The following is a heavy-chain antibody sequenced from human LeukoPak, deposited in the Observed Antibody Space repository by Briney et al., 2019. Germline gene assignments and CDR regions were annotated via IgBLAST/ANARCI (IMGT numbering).Heavy chain of an antibody. D-gene: IGHD3-10*01. V-gene: IGHV1-2*02. CDR2: INPNSGGT. Sequence: ASVNVSCKASGYTFTGYYMHWVRQAPGQGLEWMGWINPNSGGTNYAQKFQGRVTMTRDTSISTAYMELSRLRSEDTAVYYCAREALWFGHAFDIWGQGTMVTVSS. CDR3: AREALWFGHAFDI. J-gene: IGHJ3*02. CDR1: GYTFTGYY.